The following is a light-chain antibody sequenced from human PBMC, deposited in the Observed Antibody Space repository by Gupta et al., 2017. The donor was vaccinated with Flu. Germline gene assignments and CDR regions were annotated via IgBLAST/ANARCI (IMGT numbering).Light chain of an antibody. CDR3: MQRTGGPWT. Sequence: EAVLTQSPLSLTVTLGQSASISCRSSQSLIFTDGSAYVSWLHQRPGQSPKRLIYKVYNRDPGVPDRYSGSGSATDFTRTLSRVEAGDVGVYYCMQRTGGPWTFGQGTKVEI. V-gene: IGKV2-30*01. CDR1: QSLIFTDGSAY. CDR2: KVY. J-gene: IGKJ1*01.